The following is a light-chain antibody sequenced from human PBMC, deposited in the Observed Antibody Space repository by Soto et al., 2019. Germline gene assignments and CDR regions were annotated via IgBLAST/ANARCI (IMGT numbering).Light chain of an antibody. CDR3: QQYGSSPIT. CDR1: QSVTST. V-gene: IGKV3-20*01. CDR2: GAS. J-gene: IGKJ5*01. Sequence: EIVMTQSPATVSVSPGERATLSCRASQSVTSTLAWYQQKRGQSPRLLIYGASSRATGIPDRFSGSGSGPDFTLTISRLEPEDFAVYYCQQYGSSPITFGQGTRLEIK.